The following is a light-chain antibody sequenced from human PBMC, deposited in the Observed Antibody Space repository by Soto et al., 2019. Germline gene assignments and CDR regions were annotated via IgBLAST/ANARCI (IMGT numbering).Light chain of an antibody. CDR2: SSN. CDR3: AAWDDSLNALL. V-gene: IGLV1-44*01. Sequence: QSALTQPPSASGTPGQRVTISCSGGSSNIGSNAVNWYQQLPGAAPKLLIYSSNQRPSGAPDRFSGSKSGTSASLAISGLQSEDEADYYCAAWDDSLNALLFGGGTKLTVL. J-gene: IGLJ2*01. CDR1: SSNIGSNA.